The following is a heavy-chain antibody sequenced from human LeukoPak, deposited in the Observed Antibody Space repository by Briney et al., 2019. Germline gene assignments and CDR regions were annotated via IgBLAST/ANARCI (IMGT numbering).Heavy chain of an antibody. CDR2: IYYSGST. Sequence: SETLSLTCTVSGGSISRGGYYWSWIRQHPGKGLEWIGYIYYSGSTYYNPSLKSRVTISVDTSKNQFSLKLSSVTAADTAVYYCARVGFIAAAGTLDYWGQGTLVTVSS. J-gene: IGHJ4*02. CDR1: GGSISRGGYY. D-gene: IGHD6-13*01. V-gene: IGHV4-31*03. CDR3: ARVGFIAAAGTLDY.